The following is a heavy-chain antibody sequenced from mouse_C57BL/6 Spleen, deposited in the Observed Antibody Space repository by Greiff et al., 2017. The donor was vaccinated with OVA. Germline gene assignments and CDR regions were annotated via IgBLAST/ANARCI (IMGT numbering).Heavy chain of an antibody. J-gene: IGHJ1*03. CDR3: ARHDGYYPYWYFDV. D-gene: IGHD2-3*01. CDR1: GFTFSSYG. V-gene: IGHV5-6*01. CDR2: ISSGGSYT. Sequence: DVHLVESGGDLVKPGGSLKLSCAASGFTFSSYGMSWVRQTPDKRLEWVATISSGGSYTYYPDSVKGRFTISRDNAKNTLYLQMSSLKSEDTAMYYCARHDGYYPYWYFDVWGTGTTVTVSS.